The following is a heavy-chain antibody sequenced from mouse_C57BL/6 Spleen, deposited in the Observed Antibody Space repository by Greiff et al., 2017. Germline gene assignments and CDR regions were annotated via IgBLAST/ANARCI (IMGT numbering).Heavy chain of an antibody. V-gene: IGHV6-3*01. Sequence: VKLVESGGGLVQPGGSMKLSCVASGFTFSNYWMNWVRQSPEKGLEWVAQIRLKSDNYSTHYAESVKGRFTISRDDSKSSVYLQMNNLSAEDTGSYYCTSGSSYVWGQGTLVTVSA. CDR1: GFTFSNYW. D-gene: IGHD1-1*01. CDR3: TSGSSYV. J-gene: IGHJ3*01. CDR2: IRLKSDNYST.